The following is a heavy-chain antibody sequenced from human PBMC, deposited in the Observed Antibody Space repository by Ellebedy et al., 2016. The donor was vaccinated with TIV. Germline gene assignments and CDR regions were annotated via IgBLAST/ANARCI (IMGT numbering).Heavy chain of an antibody. CDR3: AKKDGDF. CDR2: IYTSGNT. V-gene: IGHV4-4*07. Sequence: MPSETLSLTCTVSGVTVSNYHWTWIRQPAGSGLEWIGLIYTSGNTNYNPSLRSRVTMSVDTSKNLLSLKLTSVTAAETAVYYCAKKDGDFWGQGTLVTVSS. CDR1: GVTVSNYH. J-gene: IGHJ4*02.